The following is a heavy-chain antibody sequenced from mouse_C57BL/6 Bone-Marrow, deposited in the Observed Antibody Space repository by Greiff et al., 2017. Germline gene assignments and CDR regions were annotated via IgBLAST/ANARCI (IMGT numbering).Heavy chain of an antibody. CDR3: ARDDGYYLYYFDY. J-gene: IGHJ2*01. V-gene: IGHV1-42*01. D-gene: IGHD2-3*01. CDR2: INPSTGGT. Sequence: VQLQQSGPELVKPGASVKISCKASGYSFTGYYMNWVKQSPEKSLEWIGEINPSTGGTTYNQKFKAKATLTVDKSSSTAYMQLKSLTSEDSAVYYCARDDGYYLYYFDYWGQGTTLTVSS. CDR1: GYSFTGYY.